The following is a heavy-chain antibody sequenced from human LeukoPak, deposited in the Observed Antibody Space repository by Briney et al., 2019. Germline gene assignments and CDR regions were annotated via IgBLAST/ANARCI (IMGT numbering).Heavy chain of an antibody. Sequence: PSETLSLTCAVSGGSISISNWWNWVRQSPGKGLEWIGEIYYSGSTNYNSSLKSRVSISLDKSKKQFSLKLTSVTAADTAVYHCAVAVTGYSFDYWGQGTLVAVSS. J-gene: IGHJ4*02. CDR3: AVAVTGYSFDY. D-gene: IGHD6-19*01. V-gene: IGHV4-4*02. CDR1: GGSISISNW. CDR2: IYYSGST.